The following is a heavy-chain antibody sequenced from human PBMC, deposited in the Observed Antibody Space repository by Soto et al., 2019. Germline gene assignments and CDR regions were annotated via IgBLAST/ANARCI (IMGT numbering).Heavy chain of an antibody. CDR3: ARGAIRGYSYGHSDY. Sequence: GGSLRLSCAASCFSFSSYTMDWVRQSPGKGLQWVSSISITGSYIYYADSVKGRFAISRDNAQNSLYLHMNSLRAEDTAVYYCARGAIRGYSYGHSDYWGQGTLVTAPQ. D-gene: IGHD5-18*01. J-gene: IGHJ4*02. V-gene: IGHV3-21*01. CDR2: ISITGSYI. CDR1: CFSFSSYT.